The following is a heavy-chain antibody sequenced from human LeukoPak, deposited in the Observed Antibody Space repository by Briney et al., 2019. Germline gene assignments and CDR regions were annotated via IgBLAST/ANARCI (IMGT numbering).Heavy chain of an antibody. CDR3: ARDRGLSGYDLDY. CDR2: IIPIFGTA. D-gene: IGHD5-12*01. V-gene: IGHV1-69*13. Sequence: SVKVSCKASGGTFSSYAISWVRQAPGQGLEWMGGIIPIFGTANYAQKFQGRVTITADESTSTAYMELSSLRSEDTAAYYCARDRGLSGYDLDYWGQGTLVTVSS. CDR1: GGTFSSYA. J-gene: IGHJ4*02.